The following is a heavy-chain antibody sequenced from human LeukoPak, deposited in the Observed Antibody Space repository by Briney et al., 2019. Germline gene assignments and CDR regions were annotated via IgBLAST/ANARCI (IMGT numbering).Heavy chain of an antibody. J-gene: IGHJ4*02. D-gene: IGHD3-10*02. CDR1: GFNLDRYT. Sequence: GGSLRLSCATSGFNLDRYTIHWVRQAPGKGLEWVSLAGWAGGATFYSDSVRGRFTISRDSGRKSVYLQMNSLTTDDTAFYFCAKELDTMFFDYWGQGALVTVSS. CDR2: AGWAGGAT. CDR3: AKELDTMFFDY. V-gene: IGHV3-43*01.